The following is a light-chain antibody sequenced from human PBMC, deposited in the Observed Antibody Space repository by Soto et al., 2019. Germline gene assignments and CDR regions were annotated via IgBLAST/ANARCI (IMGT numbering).Light chain of an antibody. CDR1: QSVGGNN. Sequence: EVVLTQSPGTPSLSPGEGATLSCRASQSVGGNNLAWYQQKPDQAPRLLLYGTSVRATGIPDRFIGSGSETDFTLTISRLEPEDSAVYYCQQYETSPLTFGGGTKVEIK. V-gene: IGKV3-20*01. J-gene: IGKJ4*01. CDR2: GTS. CDR3: QQYETSPLT.